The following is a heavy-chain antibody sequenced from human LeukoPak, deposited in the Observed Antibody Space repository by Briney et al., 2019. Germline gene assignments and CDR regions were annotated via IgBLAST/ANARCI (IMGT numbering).Heavy chain of an antibody. CDR3: AKDSGGSSWFPYYGIDV. CDR2: ISGSGGST. D-gene: IGHD6-13*01. V-gene: IGHV3-23*01. CDR1: GFTFSSYA. J-gene: IGHJ6*02. Sequence: GGSLRLSCAASGFTFSSYAMSWVRQAPGKGLEWVSAISGSGGSTYYADSVKGRFTISRDNSKNTLYLQMNSLRAEDTAVYYCAKDSGGSSWFPYYGIDVWGQGTTVTVSS.